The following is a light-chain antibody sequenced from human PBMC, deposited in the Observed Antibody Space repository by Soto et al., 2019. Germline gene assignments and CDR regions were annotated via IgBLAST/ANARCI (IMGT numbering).Light chain of an antibody. J-gene: IGLJ1*01. Sequence: LTQPPSVSGAPGQRVTISCTGSNSNIGAGYDVHWYLQLPGTAPKLLVYTNNNRPSGVPDRFSGSKSGTSASLAITGLQAEDEADYYCQSYDSRLSAYVFGTGTKVTVL. V-gene: IGLV1-40*01. CDR3: QSYDSRLSAYV. CDR2: TNN. CDR1: NSNIGAGYD.